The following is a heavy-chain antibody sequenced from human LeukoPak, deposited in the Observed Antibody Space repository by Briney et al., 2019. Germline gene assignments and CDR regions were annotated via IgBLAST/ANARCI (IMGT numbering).Heavy chain of an antibody. V-gene: IGHV3-21*01. CDR2: ISSSSSYI. J-gene: IGHJ4*02. CDR3: ARDLGFGKLWPTGSFDY. CDR1: GFTFSSYS. D-gene: IGHD5-18*01. Sequence: PGGSLRLSCAASGFTFSSYSMNWVRQAPGKGLEWVSSISSSSSYIYYADSVKGRFTISRDNAKNSLYLQMNSLRAEDTAVYYCARDLGFGKLWPTGSFDYWGQGTLVTVSS.